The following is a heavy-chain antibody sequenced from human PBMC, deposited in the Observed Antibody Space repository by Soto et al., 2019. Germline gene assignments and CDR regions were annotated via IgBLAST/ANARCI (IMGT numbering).Heavy chain of an antibody. D-gene: IGHD6-13*01. Sequence: SETLSLTCTVSGGSISSYYWSWIRQPPGKGLEWIGYIYNSGSTNYNPSLKSRVTISVDTSKNQFSLKLSSVTAADTAVYYCARGSTGYSSSWYRYWGQGTQVTVSS. J-gene: IGHJ4*02. CDR2: IYNSGST. CDR1: GGSISSYY. V-gene: IGHV4-59*08. CDR3: ARGSTGYSSSWYRY.